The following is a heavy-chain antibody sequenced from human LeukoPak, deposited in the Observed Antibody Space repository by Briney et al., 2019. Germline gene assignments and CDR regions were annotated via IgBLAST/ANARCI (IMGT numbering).Heavy chain of an antibody. CDR3: VPTSEAYTSNSNV. Sequence: GASVKVSCKASGYTFTDDYMHWVRQAPGQGLEFMGWINPDTGFTNYAQKFQGRVTMTRDTSITAAYMEIKSLTSDDTAVYYCVPTSEAYTSNSNVWGPGTLVTVSS. V-gene: IGHV1-2*02. CDR2: INPDTGFT. CDR1: GYTFTDDY. D-gene: IGHD1-20*01. J-gene: IGHJ4*02.